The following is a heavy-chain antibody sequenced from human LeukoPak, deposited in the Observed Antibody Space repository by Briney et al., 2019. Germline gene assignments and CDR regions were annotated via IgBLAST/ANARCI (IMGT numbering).Heavy chain of an antibody. J-gene: IGHJ4*02. CDR2: MNPNSGNT. V-gene: IGHV1-8*01. Sequence: ASVKVSCKASGYTFTRYAINWVRQATAQGREWMVWMNPNSGNTGYAQKFQGRVTMTRNTSISTAYMELSSLRSEDTAVYYCARGQGTGYSSSWYDYWGQGTLVTVSS. CDR1: GYTFTRYA. D-gene: IGHD6-13*01. CDR3: ARGQGTGYSSSWYDY.